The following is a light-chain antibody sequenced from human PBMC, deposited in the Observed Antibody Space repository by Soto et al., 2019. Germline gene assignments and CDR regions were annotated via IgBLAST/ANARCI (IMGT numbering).Light chain of an antibody. Sequence: DIQMTKSPFTLSESAGDRVTITCRASQSISNSLTWYQQKPGKAPKLLIYSASSLQSGVPSRFSGSGSGTEFTLTISSLQPDDFATYYCQQYSAPSTFGQGTKVDNK. V-gene: IGKV1-5*01. CDR1: QSISNS. J-gene: IGKJ2*01. CDR2: SAS. CDR3: QQYSAPST.